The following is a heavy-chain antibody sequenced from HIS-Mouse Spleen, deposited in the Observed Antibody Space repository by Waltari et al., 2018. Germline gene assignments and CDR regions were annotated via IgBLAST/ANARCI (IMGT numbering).Heavy chain of an antibody. V-gene: IGHV1-2*02. CDR3: ARDDERRIAAAGPFDY. D-gene: IGHD6-13*01. CDR1: GYTFTGYY. Sequence: QVQLVQSGAEVKKPGASVKVSCKASGYTFTGYYMHWVRQAPGQGLEWMGWINPNRGGTNYAQKFQGRVTMTRDTSISTAYMELSRLSSDDTAVYYCARDDERRIAAAGPFDYWGQGTLVTVSS. CDR2: INPNRGGT. J-gene: IGHJ4*02.